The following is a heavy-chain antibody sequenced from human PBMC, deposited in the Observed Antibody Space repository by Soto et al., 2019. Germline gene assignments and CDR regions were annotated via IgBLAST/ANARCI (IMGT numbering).Heavy chain of an antibody. Sequence: SLETLSLTCTFSGCSSSSSSYYLGWIRQPPGKGLEWIGSIYYSGSTYYNPSLKSRVTISVDTSKNQFSLKLSSVTAADTAVYYCARVVNPYYYDSSGYYPFDYWGQGTLVTVSS. CDR3: ARVVNPYYYDSSGYYPFDY. V-gene: IGHV4-39*07. D-gene: IGHD3-22*01. CDR1: GCSSSSSSYY. CDR2: IYYSGST. J-gene: IGHJ4*02.